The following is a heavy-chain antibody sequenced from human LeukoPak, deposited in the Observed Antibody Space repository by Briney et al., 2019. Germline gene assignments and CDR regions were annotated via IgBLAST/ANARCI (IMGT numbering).Heavy chain of an antibody. CDR1: GFPFSSYA. J-gene: IGHJ4*02. D-gene: IGHD1-26*01. Sequence: GGSLRLSCVAPGFPFSSYAMSWVRQAPGKGLEWVSTISSSGGSTYYADSVRGRFTISRDNSKNTLYMQMNSLRAEDTALYYCANRAGATADWGQGTPVTVSS. CDR3: ANRAGATAD. CDR2: ISSSGGST. V-gene: IGHV3-23*01.